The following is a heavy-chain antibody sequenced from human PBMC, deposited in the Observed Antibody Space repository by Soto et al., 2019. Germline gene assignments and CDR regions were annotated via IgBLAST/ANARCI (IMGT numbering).Heavy chain of an antibody. Sequence: QVQLQESGPGLVKPSQTLSITCTVSGGAISSGGYYWSWIRQHPGKGLEWIGYIYYSGSTYYNPSLKRRVTLSGDTSKNQFSLKLSSVTAADTAVYYCARAGSGVQIWDCGQGTLGTVS. J-gene: IGHJ4*02. CDR3: ARAGSGVQIWD. CDR1: GGAISSGGYY. CDR2: IYYSGST. D-gene: IGHD5-18*01. V-gene: IGHV4-31*03.